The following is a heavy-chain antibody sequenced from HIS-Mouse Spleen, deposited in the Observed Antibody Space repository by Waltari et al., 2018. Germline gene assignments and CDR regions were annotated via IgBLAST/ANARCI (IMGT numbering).Heavy chain of an antibody. V-gene: IGHV4-39*07. D-gene: IGHD6-13*01. J-gene: IGHJ2*01. CDR2: IYYSGST. Sequence: QLQLQESGPGLVKPSETLSLTCTVSGGSISSSSYYWGWIRQPPGKGLGWIGSIYYSGSTYDNTSLNSRVTISVDTSKNQFSLKLSSVTAADTAVYYCAREIPYSSSWYDWYFDLWGRGTLVTVSS. CDR3: AREIPYSSSWYDWYFDL. CDR1: GGSISSSSYY.